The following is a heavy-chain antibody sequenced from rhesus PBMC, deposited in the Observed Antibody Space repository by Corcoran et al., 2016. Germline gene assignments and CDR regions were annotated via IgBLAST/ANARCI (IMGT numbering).Heavy chain of an antibody. CDR1: GGSISSNW. CDR2: ISGGGGST. CDR3: ARKVGVVSAKNRFDV. D-gene: IGHD2-39*02. V-gene: IGHV4-173*01. Sequence: QLQLQESGPGLVKPSETLSLTCAVSGGSISSNWWSWIRQPPGKGLEWIGRISGGGGSTSYTPSLECRVPISTDPSNNQFSLKLSSVTAAYTAVYYCARKVGVVSAKNRFDVWGPGVLVTVSS. J-gene: IGHJ5-1*01.